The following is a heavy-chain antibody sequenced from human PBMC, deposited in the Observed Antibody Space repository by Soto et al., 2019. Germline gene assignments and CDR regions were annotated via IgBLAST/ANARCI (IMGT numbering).Heavy chain of an antibody. Sequence: ASVKVSCKASGYTFTSYGSSWVRQAPGQGLEWMGWISAYNGNTNYAQKLQGRVTMTTDTSTSTAYMELRSLRSDDTAVYYCARDQPAYYYDSSGPNNWFDPWGQGTLVTVSS. CDR2: ISAYNGNT. D-gene: IGHD3-22*01. J-gene: IGHJ5*02. CDR1: GYTFTSYG. V-gene: IGHV1-18*01. CDR3: ARDQPAYYYDSSGPNNWFDP.